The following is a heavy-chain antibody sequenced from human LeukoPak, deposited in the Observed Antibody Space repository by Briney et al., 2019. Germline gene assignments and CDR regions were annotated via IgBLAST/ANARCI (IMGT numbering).Heavy chain of an antibody. CDR2: IYHSGST. CDR3: AARSTGGWYFDAFDI. V-gene: IGHV4-59*04. CDR1: GGSVSSSY. D-gene: IGHD6-19*01. Sequence: ASETLSLTCTVSGGSVSSSYWSWIRQTAGKGLEWIGSIYHSGSTYYNPSLKSRVTISVDTSKNQFSLKLSSVTAADTAVYYCAARSTGGWYFDAFDIWGQGTMVTVSS. J-gene: IGHJ3*02.